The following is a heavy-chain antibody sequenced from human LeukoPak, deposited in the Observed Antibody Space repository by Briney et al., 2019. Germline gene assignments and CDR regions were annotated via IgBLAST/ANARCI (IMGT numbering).Heavy chain of an antibody. CDR3: VRDGVDYSFEY. J-gene: IGHJ4*02. CDR2: IYSGGST. Sequence: GGSLRLSCAASGFTVSSRFMSWVRQAPGKGLEWVSVIYSGGSTCYADSVKGRFTISRDNSKNTLYLQMNSLRADDTAVYYCVRDGVDYSFEYWGQGTLVTVSS. D-gene: IGHD4-11*01. CDR1: GFTVSSRF. V-gene: IGHV3-53*01.